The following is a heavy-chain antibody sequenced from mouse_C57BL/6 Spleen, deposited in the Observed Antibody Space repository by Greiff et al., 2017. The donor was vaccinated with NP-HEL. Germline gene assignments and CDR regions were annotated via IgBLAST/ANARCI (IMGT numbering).Heavy chain of an antibody. CDR2: INPNYGTT. J-gene: IGHJ4*01. CDR3: ARGGYYDYLYYYAMDD. V-gene: IGHV1-39*01. D-gene: IGHD2-4*01. CDR1: GYSFTDYN. Sequence: EVQLQQSGPELVKPGASVKISCKASGYSFTDYNMNWVKQSTGKSLEWIGVINPNYGTTSYNQKFKGKATLTVDQSSSTAYMQLNSLTSEDSAVYYCARGGYYDYLYYYAMDDWGQGTSVTVSS.